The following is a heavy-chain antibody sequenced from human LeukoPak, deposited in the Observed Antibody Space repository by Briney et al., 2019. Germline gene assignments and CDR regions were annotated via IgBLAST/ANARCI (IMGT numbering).Heavy chain of an antibody. CDR2: INSDGSTT. CDR3: ARDGIYGDYGH. J-gene: IGHJ4*02. D-gene: IGHD4-17*01. CDR1: GFTFSSHW. V-gene: IGHV3-74*01. Sequence: GGSLRLSCAASGFTFSSHWMHWVRQAPGKGLVWVSRINSDGSTTTYADSVKGRFTISRDNANNTLYLQMSSLRAEDTAVYYCARDGIYGDYGHWGQGTLVTVSS.